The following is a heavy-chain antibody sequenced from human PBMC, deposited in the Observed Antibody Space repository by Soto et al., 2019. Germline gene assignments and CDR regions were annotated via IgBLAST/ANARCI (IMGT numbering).Heavy chain of an antibody. Sequence: QVQLQQWGAGLLKPSETLSLTCAVYGGSFSNYYWTWMRKAPGKGLEWIGEINHSGGTNYNSSLKSRVNISLDTSKTQFSVMLYSVTAADTAVYYCARDRQYSHFWSGYQYEGPCGRDVWGQGTTVTVSS. CDR1: GGSFSNYY. V-gene: IGHV4-34*02. J-gene: IGHJ6*02. D-gene: IGHD3-3*02. CDR2: INHSGGT. CDR3: ARDRQYSHFWSGYQYEGPCGRDV.